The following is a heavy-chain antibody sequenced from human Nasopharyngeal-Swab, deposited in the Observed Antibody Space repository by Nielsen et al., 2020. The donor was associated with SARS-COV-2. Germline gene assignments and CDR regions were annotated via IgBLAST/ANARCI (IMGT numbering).Heavy chain of an antibody. CDR2: MSYNGSNR. CDR1: GFTLTDYT. Sequence: GGSLRPSCAASGFTLTDYTMHWVRQPPGQGLEWVAIMSYNGSNRYYADSEKGRFTFSRDNSKNTLYLQMTSLRAEDTAVYYCARGSRRAIVGATAYWGQGTLVTVS. J-gene: IGHJ4*02. CDR3: ARGSRRAIVGATAY. V-gene: IGHV3-30*14. D-gene: IGHD1-26*01.